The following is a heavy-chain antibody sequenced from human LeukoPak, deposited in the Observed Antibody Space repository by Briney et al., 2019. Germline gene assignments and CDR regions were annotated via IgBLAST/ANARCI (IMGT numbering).Heavy chain of an antibody. Sequence: GGSLRLSCAASGFTVSSNYMSWVRQAPGKGLEWVSVIYSGGSTYYADSVKGRFTISRDNSKNTLYLQMNSLRAEDTAVYYCASPPPYFYDSKGEPFDAFDIWGQGTMVTVSS. J-gene: IGHJ3*02. V-gene: IGHV3-53*01. CDR1: GFTVSSNY. D-gene: IGHD3-22*01. CDR3: ASPPPYFYDSKGEPFDAFDI. CDR2: IYSGGST.